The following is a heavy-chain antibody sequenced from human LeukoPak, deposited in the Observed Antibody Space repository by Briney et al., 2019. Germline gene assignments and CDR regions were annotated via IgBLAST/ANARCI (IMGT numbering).Heavy chain of an antibody. CDR3: ARDCSSTSCYNS. J-gene: IGHJ4*02. CDR2: ISSSSSYI. V-gene: IGHV3-21*01. CDR1: GFTFSSYA. Sequence: GGSLRLSCAASGFTFSSYAMNWVRQAPGKGPEWVSSISSSSSYIYYADSVKGRFTISRDNAKNSLYLQMNSLRAEDTAVYYCARDCSSTSCYNSWGQGTLVTVSS. D-gene: IGHD2-2*02.